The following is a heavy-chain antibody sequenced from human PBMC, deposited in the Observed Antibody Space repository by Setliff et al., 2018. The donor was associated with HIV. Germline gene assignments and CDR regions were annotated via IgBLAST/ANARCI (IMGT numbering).Heavy chain of an antibody. D-gene: IGHD2-2*01. CDR3: ARAQYQLLEPPTYNWFDP. J-gene: IGHJ5*02. CDR1: GYTFTGYY. CDR2: INPNSGGT. V-gene: IGHV1-2*02. Sequence: GASVKVSCKASGYTFTGYYMHWVRQAPGQGLEWMGWINPNSGGTNYAQKFQGRVTMTRDTSISTAYMELSRLRSDDTAVYYCARAQYQLLEPPTYNWFDPWGQGTLVTVSS.